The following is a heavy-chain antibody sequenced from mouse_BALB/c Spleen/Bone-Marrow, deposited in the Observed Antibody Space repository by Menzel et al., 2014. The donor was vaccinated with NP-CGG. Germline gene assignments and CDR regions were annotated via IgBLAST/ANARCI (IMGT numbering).Heavy chain of an antibody. D-gene: IGHD1-1*01. CDR2: ILPGSGST. CDR1: GYTFSSYW. J-gene: IGHJ1*01. Sequence: QVRLKQSGAALMKRGASVELSCKATGYTFSSYWIEWVKQRPGHGLEWIGEILPGSGSTNYNEKFKGKATFTADTSSNTAYMQLSSLTSEDSAVYYCAREDGLWYFDVWGAGTTVTVSS. CDR3: AREDGLWYFDV. V-gene: IGHV1-9*01.